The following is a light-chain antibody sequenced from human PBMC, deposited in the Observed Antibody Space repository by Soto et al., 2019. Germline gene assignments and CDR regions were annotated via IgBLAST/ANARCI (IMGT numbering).Light chain of an antibody. J-gene: IGKJ4*01. Sequence: DIVITQSPDSLAVSLGERATFNGKSGPMVFYASNKKNSLAWYQQKPGQPQKLLIYWASTRESGVPDRFSGSGSGTDFTLTISSLQAEDVAVYYCHHYYTTPLTFGGGTKVEIK. CDR3: HHYYTTPLT. CDR2: WAS. CDR1: PMVFYASNKKNS. V-gene: IGKV4-1*01.